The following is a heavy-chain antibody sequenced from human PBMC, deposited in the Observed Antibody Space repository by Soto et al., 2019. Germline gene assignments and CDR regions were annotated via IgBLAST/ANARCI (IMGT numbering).Heavy chain of an antibody. D-gene: IGHD3-16*02. V-gene: IGHV4-39*01. J-gene: IGHJ5*02. CDR3: TRHDDYIWGSSRYTGSSFDP. Sequence: QLRLQESGPGLVKPSETLSLACTVSSGSISNNDYFWGWIRQPPGKGLEWIGSVYYSGGTYYNPSLKSQVTISVDTSKNQFSLKLSSVAAADTAVYYCTRHDDYIWGSSRYTGSSFDPWGQGTLVTVSS. CDR1: SGSISNNDYF. CDR2: VYYSGGT.